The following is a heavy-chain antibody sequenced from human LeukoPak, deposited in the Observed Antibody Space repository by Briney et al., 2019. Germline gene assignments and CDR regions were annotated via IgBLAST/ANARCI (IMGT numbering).Heavy chain of an antibody. D-gene: IGHD3-9*01. J-gene: IGHJ3*02. CDR2: IYTSGST. CDR3: ARAPTGGYFDWGPGSFDI. V-gene: IGHV4-59*10. CDR1: GGSFSGYY. Sequence: PSETLSLTCAVYGGSFSGYYWSWIRQPAGKGLEWIGRIYTSGSTNYNPSLKSRVTISVDTSKNQFSLKLSSVTAADTAVYYCARAPTGGYFDWGPGSFDIWGQGTMVTVSS.